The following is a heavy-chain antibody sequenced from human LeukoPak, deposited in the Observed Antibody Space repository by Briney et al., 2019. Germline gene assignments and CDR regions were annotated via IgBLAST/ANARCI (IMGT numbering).Heavy chain of an antibody. CDR2: IIPMFGTA. Sequence: SVKVPCKASGYTFTGYYMHWVRQAPGQGLEWMGGIIPMFGTAKYAQKFQGRVTITADKSTSTAYMELSSLRSEDTAVYYCASGTTDIVVVPATLRNYYFDYWGQGTLVTVSS. V-gene: IGHV1-69*06. CDR3: ASGTTDIVVVPATLRNYYFDY. J-gene: IGHJ4*02. D-gene: IGHD2-2*01. CDR1: GYTFTGYY.